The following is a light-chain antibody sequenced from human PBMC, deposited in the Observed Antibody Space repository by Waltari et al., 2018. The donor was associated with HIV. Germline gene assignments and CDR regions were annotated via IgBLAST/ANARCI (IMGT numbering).Light chain of an antibody. J-gene: IGLJ2*01. CDR1: SSNIGSDT. V-gene: IGLV1-44*01. CDR3: AAWDDSLNVV. CDR2: SNN. Sequence: QSVLTQPPSASGTPGQRVTIPCSGSSSNIGSDTENWYKQLPGTAPKLLIYSNNQRPSGVPDRFSGSQSGTSASLAISGLQSEDEADYYCAAWDDSLNVVFGGGTKLTVL.